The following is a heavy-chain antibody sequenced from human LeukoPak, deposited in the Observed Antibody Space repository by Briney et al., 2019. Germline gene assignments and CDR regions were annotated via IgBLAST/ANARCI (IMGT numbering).Heavy chain of an antibody. V-gene: IGHV3-66*01. J-gene: IGHJ3*02. CDR1: GFTVSSNY. Sequence: GGSLRLSCAASGFTVSSNYMSWVRQAPGKGLEWVSVIYSGGSTYHADSVKGRFTISRDNSKNTLYLQMNSLRAEDTAVYYCARDPGDIVVVPAAIGAFDIWGQGTMVTVSS. D-gene: IGHD2-2*01. CDR3: ARDPGDIVVVPAAIGAFDI. CDR2: IYSGGST.